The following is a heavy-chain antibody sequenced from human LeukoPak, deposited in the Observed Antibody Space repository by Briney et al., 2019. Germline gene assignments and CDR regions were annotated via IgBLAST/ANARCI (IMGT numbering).Heavy chain of an antibody. D-gene: IGHD2-2*01. V-gene: IGHV1-3*01. CDR1: GYTFTSYA. CDR3: AKDRRVVPTAPVDY. Sequence: ASVKVSCKASGYTFTSYAMHWVRQAPGQRLEWMGWINAGNGNTKYSQKFQGRVTITRDTSASTAYMELSSLRSEDTAVYYCAKDRRVVPTAPVDYWGQGTLITVSS. CDR2: INAGNGNT. J-gene: IGHJ4*02.